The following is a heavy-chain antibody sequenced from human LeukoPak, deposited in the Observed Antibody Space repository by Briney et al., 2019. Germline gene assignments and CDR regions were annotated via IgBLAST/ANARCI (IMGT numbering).Heavy chain of an antibody. CDR2: IYYSGST. Sequence: PSKTLSLTCTVSGGSISSSSYYWGWIRQPPGKGLEWIGSIYYSGSTYYNPSLKSRVTISVDTSKNQFSLKLSSVTAADTAVYYCARHGYSYGSDYWGQGTLVTVSS. V-gene: IGHV4-39*01. J-gene: IGHJ4*02. CDR3: ARHGYSYGSDY. D-gene: IGHD5-18*01. CDR1: GGSISSSSYY.